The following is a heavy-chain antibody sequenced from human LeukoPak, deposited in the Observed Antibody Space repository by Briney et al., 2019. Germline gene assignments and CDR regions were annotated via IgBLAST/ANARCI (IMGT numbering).Heavy chain of an antibody. V-gene: IGHV4-34*01. CDR2: INHSGST. Sequence: SETLSLTCAVYGGSFSGYYWSWIRQPPGKGLEWIGEINHSGSTNYNPSLKSRVTISVDTSKNQFSLKLSSVTAADTAVYYCARDRRGSGWIDYLGQGTQVTVSS. CDR3: ARDRRGSGWIDY. CDR1: GGSFSGYY. J-gene: IGHJ4*02. D-gene: IGHD6-19*01.